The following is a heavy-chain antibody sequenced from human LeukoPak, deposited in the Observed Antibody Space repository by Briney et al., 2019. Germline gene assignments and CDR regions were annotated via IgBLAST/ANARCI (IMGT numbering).Heavy chain of an antibody. Sequence: GGSLRLSCAASGFTFSSYNINWVRQAPGKGLEWVSSTSGSSSYIYYADSVKGRFTISRDNAKNSLYLQMNSLRAEDTAVYYCARDGSSDDAFDIWGQGTMVTVSS. CDR3: ARDGSSDDAFDI. J-gene: IGHJ3*02. CDR2: TSGSSSYI. CDR1: GFTFSSYN. V-gene: IGHV3-21*01. D-gene: IGHD3-10*01.